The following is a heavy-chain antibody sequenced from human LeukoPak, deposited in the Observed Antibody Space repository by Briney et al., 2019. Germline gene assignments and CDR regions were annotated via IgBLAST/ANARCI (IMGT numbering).Heavy chain of an antibody. CDR3: ARTRSTLGAFDI. CDR2: INPDSGGT. V-gene: IGHV1-2*02. Sequence: ASVKVSCKASGYSFTAYYMHWVRQAPGQGLEWMGWINPDSGGTNYAQKFQGRVTMTRDTSISTAYMELSRLRSDDTAVYYCARTRSTLGAFDIWGQGTLVTVSS. CDR1: GYSFTAYY. J-gene: IGHJ3*02. D-gene: IGHD2-2*01.